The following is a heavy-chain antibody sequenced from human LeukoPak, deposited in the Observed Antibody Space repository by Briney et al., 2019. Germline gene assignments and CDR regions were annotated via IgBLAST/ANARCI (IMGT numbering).Heavy chain of an antibody. V-gene: IGHV3-74*01. CDR2: INSDGRST. CDR1: GFTFSSYG. D-gene: IGHD6-13*01. Sequence: GGSLRLSCAASGFTFSSYGMHWVRQVPGKGLVWVSRINSDGRSTSYADSVKGRFTISRDNAKNTLYLQMNSLTAEDTAVYYCARVAYGSSWYVDYWGQGNLVTVSS. CDR3: ARVAYGSSWYVDY. J-gene: IGHJ4*02.